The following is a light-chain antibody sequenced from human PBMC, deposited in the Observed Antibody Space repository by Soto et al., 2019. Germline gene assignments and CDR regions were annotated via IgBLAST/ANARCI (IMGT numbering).Light chain of an antibody. J-gene: IGLJ3*02. CDR1: SSDVGTHGY. V-gene: IGLV2-8*01. Sequence: QSALTQPPSASGSPGQSVTISCIGTSSDVGTHGYVSWYQQHAGKAPKLMIYDVTKRPSGVPDRFSGSKSANTASLTVSGLQAEDEADYYCMCYAGGNNWVFGGGTKVTVL. CDR2: DVT. CDR3: MCYAGGNNWV.